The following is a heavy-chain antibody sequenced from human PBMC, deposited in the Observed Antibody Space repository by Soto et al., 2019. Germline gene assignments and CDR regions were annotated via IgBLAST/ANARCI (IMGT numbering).Heavy chain of an antibody. V-gene: IGHV1-46*03. CDR1: GYTFTNYY. CDR2: INPSAGST. Sequence: SVKVSCKASGYTFTNYYMHWVRQAPGQGLEWMGIINPSAGSTNYAQKLRGRVTMTRDTSTSTVYMELSSLRSEDTAMYYCGRGPYTGSGSYYFFDYWGQGTLVTVSS. CDR3: GRGPYTGSGSYYFFDY. D-gene: IGHD3-10*01. J-gene: IGHJ4*02.